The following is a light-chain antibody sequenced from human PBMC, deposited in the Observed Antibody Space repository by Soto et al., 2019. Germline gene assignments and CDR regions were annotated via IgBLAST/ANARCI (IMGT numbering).Light chain of an antibody. CDR1: SSNIGSNT. V-gene: IGLV1-44*01. J-gene: IGLJ1*01. CDR3: AAWDDSLNGLYV. Sequence: QSVLTQPPSASASPWQTVTISCSGSSSNIGSNTVNWYQQLPGTAPKLLIYSNNQRPSGVPDRFSGSKSGTSASLAISGLQSEDEADYYCAAWDDSLNGLYVFGTGTKVTVL. CDR2: SNN.